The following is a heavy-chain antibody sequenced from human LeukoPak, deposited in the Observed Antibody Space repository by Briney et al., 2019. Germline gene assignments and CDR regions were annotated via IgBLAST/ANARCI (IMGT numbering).Heavy chain of an antibody. V-gene: IGHV1-18*01. D-gene: IGHD5-24*01. Sequence: ASVKVSCKASGGTFSSYAISWVRQAPGQGLEWMGWISTYNGNTNYAQKLQGRVTVTTDTSTSTAYMELRSLRSDDTAVYYCATGRDGYDSLDYWSQGTLVTVSS. J-gene: IGHJ4*02. CDR2: ISTYNGNT. CDR3: ATGRDGYDSLDY. CDR1: GGTFSSYA.